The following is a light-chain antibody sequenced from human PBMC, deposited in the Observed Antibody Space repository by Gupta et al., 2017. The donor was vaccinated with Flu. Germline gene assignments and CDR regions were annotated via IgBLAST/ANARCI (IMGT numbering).Light chain of an antibody. CDR1: KYISKS. V-gene: IGKV1-33*01. CDR2: EAS. J-gene: IGKJ2*01. Sequence: PSSLSAAVRDSVTIPCQAHKYISKSLDWYQQKPGQSPQLLIYEASNLDSGVPSRFSGSGSGTDFTLKITRVQPEDVATYYCTQALHLPFTFGQGTKLEI. CDR3: TQALHLPFT.